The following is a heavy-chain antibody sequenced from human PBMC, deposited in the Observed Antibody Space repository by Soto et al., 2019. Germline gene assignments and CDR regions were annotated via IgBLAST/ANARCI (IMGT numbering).Heavy chain of an antibody. CDR1: GYTITTYG. Sequence: QVQLVQSEPEVKKHGASVKVSCKASGYTITTYGIRWVRQAPEHGLEWMGWISGYNGNTSHAQKLQGRVTMTTDTSTTTAYMELRSLRSDDTAVYYCARDRRLSYGGDYWGQGTLVTVSS. V-gene: IGHV1-18*01. J-gene: IGHJ4*02. CDR3: ARDRRLSYGGDY. CDR2: ISGYNGNT. D-gene: IGHD4-17*01.